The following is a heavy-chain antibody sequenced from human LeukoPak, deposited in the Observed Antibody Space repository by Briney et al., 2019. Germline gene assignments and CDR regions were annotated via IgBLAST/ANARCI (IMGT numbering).Heavy chain of an antibody. D-gene: IGHD2-15*01. CDR1: GFTFSGSA. CDR3: TRQGAANDY. CDR2: IRSKANSYAT. V-gene: IGHV3-73*01. J-gene: IGHJ4*02. Sequence: GGSLRLSCAASGFTFSGSARHWVRQASGKGLEWVGRIRSKANSYATAYAASVKGRFTISRDDSKNTAYLQMNSLKTEDTAVYYCTRQGAANDYWGQGTLVTVSS.